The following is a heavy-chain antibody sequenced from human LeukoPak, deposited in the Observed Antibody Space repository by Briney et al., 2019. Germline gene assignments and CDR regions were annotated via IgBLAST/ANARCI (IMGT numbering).Heavy chain of an antibody. CDR1: GGTFSSYA. CDR3: ARDAGVGHYYYMDV. J-gene: IGHJ6*03. CDR2: IIPIFGTA. V-gene: IGHV1-69*05. D-gene: IGHD3-10*01. Sequence: SVKVSFKASGGTFSSYAISWVRQAPGQGLEWMGGIIPIFGTANYAQKFQGRVTITTDESTSTAYMELSSLRSEDTAVYYCARDAGVGHYYYMDVWGKGTTVTVSS.